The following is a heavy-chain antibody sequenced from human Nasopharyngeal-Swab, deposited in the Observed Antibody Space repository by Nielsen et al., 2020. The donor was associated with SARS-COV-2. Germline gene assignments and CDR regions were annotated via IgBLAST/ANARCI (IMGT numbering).Heavy chain of an antibody. D-gene: IGHD1-1*01. Sequence: SETLSLTCTVSGGSTSSSGNYWGWIRQPPGKGLEWLGSIDYSGTTYYNPSLKSRVSLPVDTSENQFSLKLSSVTAADTAVYYCARRTTFDYWGQGTLVTVSS. CDR2: IDYSGTT. J-gene: IGHJ4*02. CDR1: GGSTSSSGNY. CDR3: ARRTTFDY. V-gene: IGHV4-39*07.